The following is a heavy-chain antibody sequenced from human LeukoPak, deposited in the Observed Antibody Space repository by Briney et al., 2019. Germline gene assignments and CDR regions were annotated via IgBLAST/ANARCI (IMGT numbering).Heavy chain of an antibody. CDR2: IYYSGST. D-gene: IGHD4-17*01. CDR3: ARRNSNDYDYAFDI. Sequence: SETLSLTCTVSGGSISSYYWSWIRQPPGKGLERIGYIYYSGSTNYNPSLKSRVTISVDTSKNQSSLKLSSVTAADTAVYYCARRNSNDYDYAFDIWGQGTMVTVSS. J-gene: IGHJ3*02. V-gene: IGHV4-59*08. CDR1: GGSISSYY.